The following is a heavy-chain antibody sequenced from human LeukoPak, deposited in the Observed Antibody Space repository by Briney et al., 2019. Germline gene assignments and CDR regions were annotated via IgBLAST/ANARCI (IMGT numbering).Heavy chain of an antibody. Sequence: ASVKVSCKASGYTFTGYYMYWVRQAPGQGLEWMGRINPNSGGTTYAQKFQGRVTMTRDTSISTAYMELSRLTSDDTAVYYCARGVLDGSNGVDYWGQGTLVTVSP. CDR1: GYTFTGYY. D-gene: IGHD3-10*01. CDR3: ARGVLDGSNGVDY. CDR2: INPNSGGT. V-gene: IGHV1-2*06. J-gene: IGHJ4*02.